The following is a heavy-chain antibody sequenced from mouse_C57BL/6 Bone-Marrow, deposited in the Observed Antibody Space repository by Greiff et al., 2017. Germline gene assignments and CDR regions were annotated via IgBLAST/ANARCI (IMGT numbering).Heavy chain of an antibody. J-gene: IGHJ1*03. CDR3: ARLRGYFEV. CDR1: GFTFTDYY. V-gene: IGHV7-3*01. CDR2: IRNKANGYTT. Sequence: EVMLVESGGGLVQPGGSLSLSCAASGFTFTDYYMSWVRQPPGKALEWLGFIRNKANGYTTGYSASVKGRFTISRDNSQSILYLQMNALRAEDSATYYCARLRGYFEVWGTGTTGTVSS.